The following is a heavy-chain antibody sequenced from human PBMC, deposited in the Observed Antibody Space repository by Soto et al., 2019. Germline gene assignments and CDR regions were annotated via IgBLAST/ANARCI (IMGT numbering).Heavy chain of an antibody. V-gene: IGHV3-21*01. J-gene: IGHJ4*02. CDR2: ISSSSGHI. CDR1: GFTFSSYS. Sequence: EVQLVESGGGLVKPGGSLRLSCAASGFTFSSYSMNWVRQAPGKGLEWVSSISSSSGHIYYADSLKGRFTISRDNAKNSLYLQMNSLRAEDTAVYYCTRHWLATREFDYWGQGTLVTVSP. D-gene: IGHD1-26*01. CDR3: TRHWLATREFDY.